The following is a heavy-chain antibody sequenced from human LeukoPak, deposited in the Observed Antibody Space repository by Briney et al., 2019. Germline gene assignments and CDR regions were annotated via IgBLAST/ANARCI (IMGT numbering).Heavy chain of an antibody. CDR2: IFHTGDA. CDR3: VRDRNSNLRLGF. J-gene: IGHJ4*02. V-gene: IGHV4-34*12. CDR1: GGSFSGYY. Sequence: SETLSLTCAVYGGSFSGYYWSWIRQPPGKGLEWIGEIFHTGDANYNPSLKSRVTMSVDKSKNQFSLRLSSVTAADTAMYFCVRDRNSNLRLGFWGQGALVTVSS. D-gene: IGHD5-12*01.